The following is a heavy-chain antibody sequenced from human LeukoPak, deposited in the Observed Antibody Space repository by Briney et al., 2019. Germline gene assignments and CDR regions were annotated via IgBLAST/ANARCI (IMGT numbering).Heavy chain of an antibody. V-gene: IGHV3-23*01. CDR3: ASRLGYCSGGSCYLDY. CDR1: GFTFSSYA. Sequence: PGGSLGLSCAASGFTFSSYAMSWVRQAPGKGLEWVSAISGSGGSTYYADSVKGRFTISRDNSKNTLYLQMNSLRAEDTAVYYCASRLGYCSGGSCYLDYWGQGTLVTVSS. D-gene: IGHD2-15*01. CDR2: ISGSGGST. J-gene: IGHJ4*02.